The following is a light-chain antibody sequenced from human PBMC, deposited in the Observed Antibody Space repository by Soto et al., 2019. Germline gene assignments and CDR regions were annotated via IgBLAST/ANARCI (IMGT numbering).Light chain of an antibody. V-gene: IGKV3-15*01. CDR3: QQYNYWPYT. Sequence: EIVMTQSPATLSVSPGERVTLSCRASQSVSSYLAWYQQKPGQAPRLLIYGASTRATGIPASFSGSGSGTEFTLTISSLQSEDFAIYYCQQYNYWPYTFGQGTKLEIK. CDR2: GAS. J-gene: IGKJ2*01. CDR1: QSVSSY.